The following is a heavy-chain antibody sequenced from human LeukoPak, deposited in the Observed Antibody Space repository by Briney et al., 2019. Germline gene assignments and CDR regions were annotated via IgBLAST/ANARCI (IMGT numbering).Heavy chain of an antibody. Sequence: PGGSLRLSCAASGFTFSSYWMNWVRQAPGKGLEWVANIKQDGSEIHFVDSVKGRFTVSRDNAKNTLYLQMNSLRAEDTAVYYCARGNYYGMDVWGQGTTVTVSS. J-gene: IGHJ6*02. CDR2: IKQDGSEI. D-gene: IGHD2/OR15-2a*01. V-gene: IGHV3-7*01. CDR3: ARGNYYGMDV. CDR1: GFTFSSYW.